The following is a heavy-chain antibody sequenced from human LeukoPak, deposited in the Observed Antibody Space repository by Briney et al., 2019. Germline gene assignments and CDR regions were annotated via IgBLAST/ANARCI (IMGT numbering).Heavy chain of an antibody. CDR3: AREPLNSRNSPFDY. J-gene: IGHJ4*02. D-gene: IGHD4-23*01. V-gene: IGHV1-2*02. CDR2: INPNSGGT. CDR1: GYTFTGYY. Sequence: ASVKVSCKASGYTFTGYYMHWVRQAPGQGLEWMGWINPNSGGTNYAQKFQGRVTMTRDTSISTAYMELSRLRSDDTAVYYCAREPLNSRNSPFDYWGQGTLVTVSS.